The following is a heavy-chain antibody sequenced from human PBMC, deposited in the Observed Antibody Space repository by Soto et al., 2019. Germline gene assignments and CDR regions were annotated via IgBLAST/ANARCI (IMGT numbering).Heavy chain of an antibody. Sequence: EVQLLESGGGLVQPGGSLRLSCAASGFTFSSYAMSWVRQAPGKGLEWVSAISGSGGSTYYADSVKGRFTISRDNSKNTLYLQMNSLRAEDTAVYYCAKDLRSGSLARYCSGGSCDDAFDIWGQGTMVTVSS. CDR1: GFTFSSYA. CDR2: ISGSGGST. V-gene: IGHV3-23*01. D-gene: IGHD2-15*01. CDR3: AKDLRSGSLARYCSGGSCDDAFDI. J-gene: IGHJ3*02.